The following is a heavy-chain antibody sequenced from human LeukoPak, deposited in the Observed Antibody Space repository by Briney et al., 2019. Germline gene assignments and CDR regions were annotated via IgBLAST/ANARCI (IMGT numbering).Heavy chain of an antibody. D-gene: IGHD3-10*01. J-gene: IGHJ6*03. CDR1: GFTVSSNY. CDR3: ARGVTTMVRGVIPIEGYYYMDV. Sequence: GGSLRLSCAASGFTVSSNYMSWVRQAPGKGLEWVSVIYSGGSTYYADSVKGRFTISRDNSKNTLYLQMNSLRAEDTAVYYCARGVTTMVRGVIPIEGYYYMDVWGTGTTVTVSS. CDR2: IYSGGST. V-gene: IGHV3-53*01.